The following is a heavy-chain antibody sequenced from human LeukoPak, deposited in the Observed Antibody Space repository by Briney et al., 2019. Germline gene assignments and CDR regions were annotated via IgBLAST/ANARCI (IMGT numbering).Heavy chain of an antibody. J-gene: IGHJ4*02. Sequence: GGSLRLSCAASGFTFSSYWMSWVRQAPGKGLERVANIKQDGSEKYYVDSVKGRFTISRDNAKNSLYLQMNSLRAEDTAVYYCARGPSTREYYDFWSGYRRGYYFDYWGQGTLVTVSS. V-gene: IGHV3-7*01. CDR1: GFTFSSYW. CDR3: ARGPSTREYYDFWSGYRRGYYFDY. CDR2: IKQDGSEK. D-gene: IGHD3-3*01.